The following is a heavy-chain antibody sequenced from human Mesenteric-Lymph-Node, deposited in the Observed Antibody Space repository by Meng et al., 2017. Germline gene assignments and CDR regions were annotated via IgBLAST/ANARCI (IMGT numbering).Heavy chain of an antibody. D-gene: IGHD3-10*01. CDR2: VWYDGSYQ. CDR1: GLIFRGHG. Sequence: GESLKISCAASGLIFRGHGMHWVRQAPGEGLEWVALVWYDGSYQYYADSVKGRFTVSRDNSRNTLHLQMNSLRADDTAVYYCARVFGGGNYYYGMDVWGQGTTVTVSS. J-gene: IGHJ6*02. CDR3: ARVFGGGNYYYGMDV. V-gene: IGHV3-33*01.